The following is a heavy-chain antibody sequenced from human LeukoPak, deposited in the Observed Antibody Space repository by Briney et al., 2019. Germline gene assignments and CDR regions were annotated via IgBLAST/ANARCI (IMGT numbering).Heavy chain of an antibody. CDR3: ARHIVGPGSFFDY. CDR1: GFTFGDYA. D-gene: IGHD1-26*01. J-gene: IGHJ4*02. V-gene: IGHV3-49*04. CDR2: IRSKVHGGTT. Sequence: RRSSRLSCTASGFTFGDYAVSWVGQAPGEGLEWVSFIRSKVHGGTTDYATSVKGRFFMSRDDSKGIAYLQMDSLKTEDTAVYYCARHIVGPGSFFDYWGQGTLVTVSS.